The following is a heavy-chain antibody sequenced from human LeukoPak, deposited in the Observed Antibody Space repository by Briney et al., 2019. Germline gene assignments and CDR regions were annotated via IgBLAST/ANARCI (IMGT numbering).Heavy chain of an antibody. CDR1: GYTFTNYY. CDR2: INPNSGGT. CDR3: ARGGVGYYAFDY. J-gene: IGHJ4*02. V-gene: IGHV1-2*02. Sequence: ASVKVSCKTSGYTFTNYYMHWVRQAPGQGLEWMGWINPNSGGTNYAQKFQGRVSVTRDTSTSTAYMEVSSLRSDDTAVYYCARGGVGYYAFDYWGQGAQVTVSS. D-gene: IGHD3-22*01.